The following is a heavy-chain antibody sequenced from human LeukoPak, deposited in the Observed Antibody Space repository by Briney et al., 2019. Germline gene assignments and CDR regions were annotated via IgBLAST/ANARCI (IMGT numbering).Heavy chain of an antibody. CDR3: ARRGYSAYDYDY. J-gene: IGHJ4*02. CDR1: GGSISGHY. V-gene: IGHV4-59*08. CDR2: IYYSGST. D-gene: IGHD5-12*01. Sequence: TSETLSLTCTVSGGSISGHYWNWIRQPPGKGLEWIGYIYYSGSTNYNPSLKSRVTISVDTSKNQFSLKLTSVTAADTAVYYCARRGYSAYDYDYWGQGTLVTVSS.